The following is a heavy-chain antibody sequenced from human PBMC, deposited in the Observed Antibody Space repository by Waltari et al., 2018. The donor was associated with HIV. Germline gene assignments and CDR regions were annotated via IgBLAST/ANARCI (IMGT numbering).Heavy chain of an antibody. D-gene: IGHD3-10*02. CDR1: GFKFDDDA. Sequence: EVQLVESGGDLVQPGGSLRLSCAASGFKFDDDAMHWVRQAPGKGLEWVSGISLKSGNIAYADSVKGPFTISRDNAKNALYLQMSSLRAEDTACYYCARGPMYRWFDPWGQGTLVTVSS. J-gene: IGHJ5*02. V-gene: IGHV3-9*01. CDR2: ISLKSGNI. CDR3: ARGPMYRWFDP.